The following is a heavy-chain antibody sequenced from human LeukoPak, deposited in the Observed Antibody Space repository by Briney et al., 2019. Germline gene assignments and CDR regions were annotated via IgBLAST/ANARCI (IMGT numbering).Heavy chain of an antibody. V-gene: IGHV3-53*01. CDR3: ARTGLYYDFWSGYLPSDAFDI. D-gene: IGHD3-3*01. CDR1: GFTVSSNY. CDR2: IYSGGST. Sequence: GGSLRLSCAASGFTVSSNYMSWVRQAPGKGLEWVSVIYSGGSTYYADSVKGRFTISRDNSKNTLYLQMNSLRAEDTAVYYCARTGLYYDFWSGYLPSDAFDIWGQGTMVTVSS. J-gene: IGHJ3*02.